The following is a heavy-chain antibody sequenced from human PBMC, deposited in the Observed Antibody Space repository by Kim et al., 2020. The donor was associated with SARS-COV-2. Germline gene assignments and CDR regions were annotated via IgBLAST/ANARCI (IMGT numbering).Heavy chain of an antibody. J-gene: IGHJ3*02. CDR3: ARAIQLWLFSAFDI. V-gene: IGHV7-4-1*02. CDR1: GYTFTSYA. D-gene: IGHD5-18*01. CDR2: INTNTGNP. Sequence: ASVKVSCKASGYTFTSYAMNWVRQAPGQGLEWMGWINTNTGNPTYAQGFTGRFVFSLDTSVSTAYLQISSLKAEDTAVYYCARAIQLWLFSAFDIWGQGTMVTVSS.